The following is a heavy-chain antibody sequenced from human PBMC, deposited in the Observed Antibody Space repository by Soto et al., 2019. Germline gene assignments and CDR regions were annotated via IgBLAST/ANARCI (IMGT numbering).Heavy chain of an antibody. V-gene: IGHV1-2*02. D-gene: IGHD3-9*01. J-gene: IGHJ1*01. Sequence: QAHLVQSGAEVRKPGASVKVSCQALEHTSTIYYIHWVRQARGQGLEWMGWVNADSRDTTYAEDFRGRVTFTRDMSTSTFHMELSRLRLDDTAMYFCATRDYDILTGYLHIWGQGTLITVSS. CDR1: EHTSTIYY. CDR2: VNADSRDT. CDR3: ATRDYDILTGYLHI.